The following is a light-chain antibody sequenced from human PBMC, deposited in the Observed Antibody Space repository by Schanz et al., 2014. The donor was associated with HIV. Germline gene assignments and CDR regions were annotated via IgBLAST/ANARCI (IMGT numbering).Light chain of an antibody. CDR3: SSYAGSNNFWV. CDR2: DVS. V-gene: IGLV2-14*03. Sequence: SALTQPASLSGSPGQSITISCTGTSIDVGANNYVSWYQQHPGKAPKLMIFDVSNRPSGVSNRFSGSKSGNTASLTVSGLQAEDEADYYCSSYAGSNNFWVFGGGTKLTVL. CDR1: SIDVGANNY. J-gene: IGLJ3*02.